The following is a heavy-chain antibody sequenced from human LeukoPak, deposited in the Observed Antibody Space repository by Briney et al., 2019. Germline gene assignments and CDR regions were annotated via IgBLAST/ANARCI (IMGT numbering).Heavy chain of an antibody. V-gene: IGHV3-23*01. CDR2: ISGSGGST. J-gene: IGHJ6*03. CDR1: GFTFSSYA. D-gene: IGHD3-16*02. Sequence: GGSLRLSCAASGFTFSSYAMSWVRQAPGKGLEWVSAISGSGGSTYYADSVKGRFTISRDNAKNSLYLQMNSLRAEDTAVYYCARSGYYDYVWGSYRRDYYYYYMDVWGKGTTVTVSS. CDR3: ARSGYYDYVWGSYRRDYYYYYMDV.